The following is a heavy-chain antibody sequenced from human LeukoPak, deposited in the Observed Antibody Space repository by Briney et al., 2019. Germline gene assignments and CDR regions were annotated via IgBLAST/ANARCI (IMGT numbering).Heavy chain of an antibody. CDR2: IYYSGST. V-gene: IGHV4-59*01. Sequence: SETLSLTCTVSGGSISSYYWSWIRQPPGKGLEWVGYIYYSGSTNYNPSLTSRVTISVDTSKNQFSLKLSSVTAADTAVYYCARDSITMVRGVGFDYWGQGTLVTVSS. J-gene: IGHJ4*02. D-gene: IGHD3-10*01. CDR1: GGSISSYY. CDR3: ARDSITMVRGVGFDY.